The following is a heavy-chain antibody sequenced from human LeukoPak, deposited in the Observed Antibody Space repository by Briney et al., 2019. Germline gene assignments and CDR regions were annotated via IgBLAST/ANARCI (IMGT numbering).Heavy chain of an antibody. V-gene: IGHV3-9*01. CDR1: GFTFDDHA. CDR3: ARDHGDGYNPVDY. CDR2: ISWNSGTR. J-gene: IGHJ4*02. Sequence: GGSLRLSCVASGFTFDDHAMHWVRQAPGKGLEWVSGISWNSGTRGYADSVKGRFTISRDNAKNTLYLQMNSLRAEDTAVYYCARDHGDGYNPVDYWGQGTLVTVSP. D-gene: IGHD5-24*01.